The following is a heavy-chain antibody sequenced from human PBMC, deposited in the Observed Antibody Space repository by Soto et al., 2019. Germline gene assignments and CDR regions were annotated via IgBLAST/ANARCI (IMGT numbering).Heavy chain of an antibody. CDR2: IYSGGST. V-gene: IGHV3-66*01. J-gene: IGHJ4*02. CDR1: GFTVSSNY. CDR3: ARAGGSLSDY. Sequence: GGSLRLSCAASGFTVSSNYMSWVRQAPGKGLEWVSVIYSGGSTYYVDSMKGGFTISRDNSKKTLYLQMNSLKAEDTAVYYCARAGGSLSDYWGQGTLVTVSS.